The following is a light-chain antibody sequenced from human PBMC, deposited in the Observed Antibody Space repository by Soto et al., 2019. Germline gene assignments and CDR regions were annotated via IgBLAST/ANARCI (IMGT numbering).Light chain of an antibody. CDR1: SSNIGSNT. CDR2: SNN. J-gene: IGLJ1*01. V-gene: IGLV1-44*01. CDR3: AAWDDSLNGRYV. Sequence: HSVLTQPPSASGTPGQRVTISCSGSSSNIGSNTVNWYQQLPGTAPKLLIYSNNQRPSGVPDRFSGSKSGTSASLAISGLHSEDEADYYCAAWDDSLNGRYVFGTGTKLTVL.